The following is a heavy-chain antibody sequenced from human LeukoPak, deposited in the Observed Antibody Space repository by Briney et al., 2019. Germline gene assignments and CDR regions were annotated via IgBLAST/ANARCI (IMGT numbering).Heavy chain of an antibody. V-gene: IGHV4-39*01. CDR2: IYDSGTT. CDR3: ATHRRSGSGGSENAFEI. J-gene: IGHJ3*02. CDR1: GDSTSSSTYY. D-gene: IGHD5-12*01. Sequence: SETLSLTCTVSGDSTSSSTYYWDWIRQAPGKGLEWIGNIYDSGTTHYNPSLKSRVTISGDTSKNQFSLKLNSVTAEDTAIYYCATHRRSGSGGSENAFEIWGQGTLLTVSS.